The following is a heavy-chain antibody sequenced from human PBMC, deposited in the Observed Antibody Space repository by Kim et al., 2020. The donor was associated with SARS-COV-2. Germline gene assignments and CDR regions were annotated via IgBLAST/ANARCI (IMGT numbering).Heavy chain of an antibody. J-gene: IGHJ4*02. D-gene: IGHD3-22*01. CDR2: IYYSGST. Sequence: SETLSLTCTVSGGSISSSSYYWCWIRQPPGKGLEWIGSIYYSGSTYYNPSLKSRVTISVDTSKNQFSLKLSSVTAADTAVYYCARLYYDSSGYYFDYWGQGTLVTVSS. CDR3: ARLYYDSSGYYFDY. CDR1: GGSISSSSYY. V-gene: IGHV4-39*01.